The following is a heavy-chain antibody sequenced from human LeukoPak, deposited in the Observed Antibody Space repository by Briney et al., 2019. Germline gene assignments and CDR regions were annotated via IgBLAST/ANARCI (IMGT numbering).Heavy chain of an antibody. J-gene: IGHJ4*02. CDR1: GFTFSSYW. CDR2: IKQDGSEK. Sequence: GGSLRLSRAASGFTFSSYWMSWVRQAPGKGLEWVANIKQDGSEKYYVDSVKGRFTISRDNAKNSLYLQMNSLGAEDTAVYYCARSGTIGPFDYWGQGTLVTVSS. V-gene: IGHV3-7*01. D-gene: IGHD2-15*01. CDR3: ARSGTIGPFDY.